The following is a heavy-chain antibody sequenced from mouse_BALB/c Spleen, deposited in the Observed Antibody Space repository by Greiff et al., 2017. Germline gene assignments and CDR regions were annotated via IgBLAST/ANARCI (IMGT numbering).Heavy chain of an antibody. V-gene: IGHV5-17*02. J-gene: IGHJ3*01. CDR1: GFTFSSFG. D-gene: IGHD1-1*01. Sequence: VQLKESGGGLVQPGGSRKLSCAASGFTFSSFGMHWVRQAPEKGLEWVAYISSGSSTIYYADTVKGRFTISRDNPKNTLFLQMTSLRSEDTAMYYCARSGDYYGSSYVAYWGQGTLVTVSA. CDR2: ISSGSSTI. CDR3: ARSGDYYGSSYVAY.